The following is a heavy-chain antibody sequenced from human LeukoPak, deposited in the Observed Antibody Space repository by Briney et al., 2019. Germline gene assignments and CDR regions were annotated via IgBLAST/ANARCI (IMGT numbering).Heavy chain of an antibody. CDR3: ARLKHDYGGNPLGLLDY. J-gene: IGHJ4*02. Sequence: GESLQISCKGSGYSITSYWIGWVRQMPGKGLEGMGIIYPGDSDTRYSPSFQGQVTISADKFSSPAYLQWSSLKASDTAMYYCARLKHDYGGNPLGLLDYWGQGTLVTVFS. D-gene: IGHD4-23*01. CDR2: IYPGDSDT. CDR1: GYSITSYW. V-gene: IGHV5-51*01.